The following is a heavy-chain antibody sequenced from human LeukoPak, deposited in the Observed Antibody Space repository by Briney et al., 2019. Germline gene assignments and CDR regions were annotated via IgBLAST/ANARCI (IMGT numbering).Heavy chain of an antibody. CDR1: GGSISSYY. CDR2: IYYSGTT. V-gene: IGHV4-59*12. CDR3: ARGRGGGGSSNNWFDP. Sequence: PSETLSLTCTVSGGSISSYYWSWIRQPPGKGLEWFAYIYYSGTTNYNPSLKSRVTISVDTSKNQFSLNLISVTAADTAVYFCARGRGGGGSSNNWFDPWGQGTLVTVSS. J-gene: IGHJ5*02. D-gene: IGHD2-15*01.